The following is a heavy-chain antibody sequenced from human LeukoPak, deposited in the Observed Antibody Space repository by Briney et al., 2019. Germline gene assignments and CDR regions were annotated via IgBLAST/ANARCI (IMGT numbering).Heavy chain of an antibody. Sequence: GGSLRLSCAASGFTFSSYGMHWVRQTPGKGLEWVAVISYDGSDKYYADSVKGRFTISRDNSKNTLHLQMISLRAEDTAVYYCARDQGAWGYGYNFDYWGQGTLVTVSS. CDR1: GFTFSSYG. CDR2: ISYDGSDK. J-gene: IGHJ4*02. CDR3: ARDQGAWGYGYNFDY. D-gene: IGHD3-16*01. V-gene: IGHV3-30*03.